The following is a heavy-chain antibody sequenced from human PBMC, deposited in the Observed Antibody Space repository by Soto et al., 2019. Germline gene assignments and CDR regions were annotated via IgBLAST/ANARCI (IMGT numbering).Heavy chain of an antibody. Sequence: PSETLSLTCTVSGGSISSYYWSWIRQPPGKGLEWIGYIYYSGSTNYNPSLKSRVTISVDTSKNQFSLKLSSVTAADTAVYYCAGHPQRGGSWGLYYGMDVWGQGTTVTVSS. CDR2: IYYSGST. CDR1: GGSISSYY. CDR3: AGHPQRGGSWGLYYGMDV. V-gene: IGHV4-59*01. J-gene: IGHJ6*02. D-gene: IGHD2-15*01.